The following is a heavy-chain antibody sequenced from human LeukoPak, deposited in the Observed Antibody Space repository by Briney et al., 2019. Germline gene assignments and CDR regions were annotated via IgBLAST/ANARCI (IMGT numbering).Heavy chain of an antibody. V-gene: IGHV3-53*01. J-gene: IGHJ3*02. CDR2: IYSDGRT. CDR1: GFTFDDHG. Sequence: GGSLRLSCAASGFTFDDHGMNWVRQTPGKGLEWVSLIYSDGRTYYADSVKGRCTISRDNSKNTLYLQMDSLRVEDTAVYYCARGLFLSGYLDAFDIWGQGTVVTVSS. D-gene: IGHD3-22*01. CDR3: ARGLFLSGYLDAFDI.